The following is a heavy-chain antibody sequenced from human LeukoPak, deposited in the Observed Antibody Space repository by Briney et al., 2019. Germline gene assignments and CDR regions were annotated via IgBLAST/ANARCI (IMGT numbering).Heavy chain of an antibody. CDR2: IYHSGST. V-gene: IGHV4-4*02. J-gene: IGHJ3*02. Sequence: SGTLSLTCAVSGGSISSSNWWSWVRPPPGKGLEWIGEIYHSGSTNYNPSLKSRVTISVDKSKSQFSLKLSSVTAADTAVYYCASTRGSSASRGFDIWGQGTMVTVSS. D-gene: IGHD3-16*01. CDR1: GGSISSSNW. CDR3: ASTRGSSASRGFDI.